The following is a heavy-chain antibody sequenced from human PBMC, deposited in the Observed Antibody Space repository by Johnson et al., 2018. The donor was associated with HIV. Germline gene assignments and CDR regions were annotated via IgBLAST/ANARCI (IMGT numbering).Heavy chain of an antibody. V-gene: IGHV3-33*06. Sequence: QMQLVESGGGLVQPGGSLRLSCAASGFTFSSYGMHWVRQAPGKGLEWVAVIWFDGNNKHYSDSVKGRFTISRDNSNNILYLQMNSLRVEDTAVYYCAKVAVATAAGGVALDIWGPGTMVTVS. J-gene: IGHJ3*02. CDR1: GFTFSSYG. CDR3: AKVAVATAAGGVALDI. D-gene: IGHD6-13*01. CDR2: IWFDGNNK.